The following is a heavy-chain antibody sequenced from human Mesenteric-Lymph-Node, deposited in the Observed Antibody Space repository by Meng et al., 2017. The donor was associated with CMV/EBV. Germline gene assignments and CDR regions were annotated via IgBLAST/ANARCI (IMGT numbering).Heavy chain of an antibody. V-gene: IGHV4-30-4*02. CDR2: IYYSGST. J-gene: IGHJ5*02. CDR1: GGSISSGDYY. D-gene: IGHD3-10*01. Sequence: SETLSLTCTVSGGSISSGDYYWSWIRQPPGKGLEWIGYIYYSGSTYYNPSLKSRVTISVDTSKNQFSLRLTSVTAADTAVYYCARGQGVLASWGQGTLVTVSS. CDR3: ARGQGVLAS.